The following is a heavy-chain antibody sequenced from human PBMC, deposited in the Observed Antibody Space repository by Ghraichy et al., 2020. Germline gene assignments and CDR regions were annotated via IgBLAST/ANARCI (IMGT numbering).Heavy chain of an antibody. D-gene: IGHD1-26*01. V-gene: IGHV3-23*01. CDR2: ISGFGGST. CDR1: GFIFSSYT. CDR3: ATFSGSYRNFDN. J-gene: IGHJ4*02. Sequence: AGSLRLSCAASGFIFSSYTMSWVRQAPGKGLEWVSGISGFGGSTYYADSVKGRFTISRDNSKNTLFLQMNSLRAEDTAVYYCATFSGSYRNFDNWGQGTLVTVSS.